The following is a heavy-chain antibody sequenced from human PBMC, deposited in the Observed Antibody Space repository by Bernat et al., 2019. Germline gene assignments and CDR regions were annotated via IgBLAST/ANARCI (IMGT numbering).Heavy chain of an antibody. J-gene: IGHJ2*01. D-gene: IGHD4-17*01. Sequence: EVHLSESGGDLVQAGGSLRLSCAASGFTFNNYAMSWVRQAPGKGLEWVSIIGSDGGGIRYGDSVKGRFTISRDTSKNTLYLQMNSLRAEDTAVYYCARDSRDYDYWYFDLWGRGTLVTVSS. CDR3: ARDSRDYDYWYFDL. CDR2: IGSDGGGI. V-gene: IGHV3-23*01. CDR1: GFTFNNYA.